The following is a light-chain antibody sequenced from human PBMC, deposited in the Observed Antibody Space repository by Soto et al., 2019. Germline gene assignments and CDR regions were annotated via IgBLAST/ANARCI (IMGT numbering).Light chain of an antibody. CDR2: EVS. Sequence: QSALTQPASVSGSPGQSITISCTGTSSDVGGYSFVSWYQHHPGKAPRLLIYEVSDRPSGVSNRFSGSKSGNTASLTISGLQADDESDYYCSSYTSSSTYVFGTVTKLTVL. J-gene: IGLJ1*01. CDR3: SSYTSSSTYV. CDR1: SSDVGGYSF. V-gene: IGLV2-14*01.